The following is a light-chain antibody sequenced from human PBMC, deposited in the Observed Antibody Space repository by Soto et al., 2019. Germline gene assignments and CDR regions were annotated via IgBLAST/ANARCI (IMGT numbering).Light chain of an antibody. CDR3: QPRSNWPTLT. Sequence: EIVLTQSPATLSLSPGERATLSCRASQSVSSYLAWYQQKPGQAPRLLIYDASNRATGIPARFSGSGSGTDFTPTLSSLEPEDFAVYYCQPRSNWPTLTSGGGTQVEIK. J-gene: IGKJ4*01. CDR1: QSVSSY. V-gene: IGKV3-11*01. CDR2: DAS.